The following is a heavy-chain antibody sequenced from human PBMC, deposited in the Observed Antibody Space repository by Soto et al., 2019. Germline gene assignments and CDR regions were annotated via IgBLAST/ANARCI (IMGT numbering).Heavy chain of an antibody. CDR1: GGTPSNSA. CDR3: AGGRIVVVASGAYYGVDV. J-gene: IGHJ6*02. Sequence: ASVKVFCKASGGTPSNSAISWVRQAPGQGLEWMGGIIPVFGLVKYAQNFQGRVTITADESTNTAYMELSSLRPEDTAVYYCAGGRIVVVASGAYYGVDVWGQGTTV. V-gene: IGHV1-69*13. CDR2: IIPVFGLV. D-gene: IGHD3-22*01.